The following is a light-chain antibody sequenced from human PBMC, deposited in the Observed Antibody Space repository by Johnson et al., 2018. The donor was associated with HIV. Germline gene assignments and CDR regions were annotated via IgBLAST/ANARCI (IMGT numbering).Light chain of an antibody. CDR1: SSNIGNNY. CDR2: ENN. J-gene: IGLJ1*01. V-gene: IGLV1-51*02. CDR3: GTWDSILSPGYG. Sequence: QSVLTQPPSVSAAPGQKVTISCSGSSSNIGNNYVSWYQQLPGTAPKLLIYENNKRPSGIPDRFSGSKSGTSATLGITGLQTGDEADYYGGTWDSILSPGYGCGTGIKVTVL.